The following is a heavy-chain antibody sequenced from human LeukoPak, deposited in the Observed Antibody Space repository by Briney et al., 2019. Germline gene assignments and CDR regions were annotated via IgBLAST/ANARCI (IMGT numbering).Heavy chain of an antibody. CDR3: ARDRGYCRGGRCYSNYFDL. Sequence: PGGCLRLSCAASGFTFSSFGMHWVRPAPGRGLEWVALPWSDGSEYFYPDSVKGRFPISRDNSKTTVYWQMNSLRAEDTAVYFCARDRGYCRGGRCYSNYFDLWGQGTLVTVSS. V-gene: IGHV3-33*01. CDR2: PWSDGSEY. CDR1: GFTFSSFG. J-gene: IGHJ4*02. D-gene: IGHD2-15*01.